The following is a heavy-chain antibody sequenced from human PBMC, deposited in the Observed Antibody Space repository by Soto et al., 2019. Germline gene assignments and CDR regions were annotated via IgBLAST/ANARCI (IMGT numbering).Heavy chain of an antibody. CDR3: AKGLRGTYYDFDY. CDR1: GFTFNNYA. CDR2: ISGSAGST. J-gene: IGHJ4*02. V-gene: IGHV3-23*01. Sequence: PGGSLRLSCAASGFTFNNYAVSWVRRAPGKGLEWVSVISGSAGSTYYADSVKGRFTISRGNSKNTLYLQMNSLGAEDTALYFCAKGLRGTYYDFDYWGQGTLVTVSS. D-gene: IGHD1-26*01.